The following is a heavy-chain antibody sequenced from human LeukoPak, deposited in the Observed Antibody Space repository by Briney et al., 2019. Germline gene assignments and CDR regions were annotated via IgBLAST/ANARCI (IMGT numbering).Heavy chain of an antibody. Sequence: GGSLRLSCAASGFTFSSYWMYWVRQAPGKGLVWVSRINSDGSSTSYADSVKGRFTISRDNAKNTLYLQMNSLRAEDTAVYYCARRDYYYYGMDVWGQGTTVTVSS. J-gene: IGHJ6*02. CDR2: INSDGSST. CDR1: GFTFSSYW. V-gene: IGHV3-74*01. CDR3: ARRDYYYYGMDV.